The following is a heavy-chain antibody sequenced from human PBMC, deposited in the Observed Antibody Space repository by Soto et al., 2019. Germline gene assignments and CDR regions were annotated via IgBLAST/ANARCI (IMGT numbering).Heavy chain of an antibody. J-gene: IGHJ6*02. V-gene: IGHV3-30-3*01. D-gene: IGHD4-4*01. CDR3: ARDRDDYSNYYYGMDV. Sequence: GGSLRLSCAASGFTFSSYAMSWVRQAPGKGLEWVAVISYDGSNKYYADSVKGRFTISRDNSKNTLYLQMNSLRAEDTAVYYCARDRDDYSNYYYGMDVWGQGTT. CDR2: ISYDGSNK. CDR1: GFTFSSYA.